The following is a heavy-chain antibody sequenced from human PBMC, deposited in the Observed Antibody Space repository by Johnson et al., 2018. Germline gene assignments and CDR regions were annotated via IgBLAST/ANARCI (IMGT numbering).Heavy chain of an antibody. D-gene: IGHD1-26*01. Sequence: VQLVQSGGGLVQPGGSLRLSCAASGFTFSSYWMSWVRQAPGKGLEWVANIKQDGSEKYYVDSVKGRFTISRDNAKNSMYLQMNSLRAEDPAVYYWARFLEGYSGSYSSYYYYGMDVWGQGTTVTVSS. CDR1: GFTFSSYW. J-gene: IGHJ6*02. CDR2: IKQDGSEK. V-gene: IGHV3-7*01. CDR3: ARFLEGYSGSYSSYYYYGMDV.